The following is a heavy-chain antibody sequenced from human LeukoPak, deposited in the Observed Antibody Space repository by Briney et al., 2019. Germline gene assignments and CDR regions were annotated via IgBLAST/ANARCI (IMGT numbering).Heavy chain of an antibody. Sequence: ASVKVSCKASGYTFTSYDINWVRQATGQGPEWMGWMNPNSGNTGYAQKFQGRVTITRNTSISAAYMELSSLRSEDTAVYYCARVPPRLELRGAFDIWGQGTMVTVSS. CDR3: ARVPPRLELRGAFDI. D-gene: IGHD1-7*01. V-gene: IGHV1-8*03. CDR1: GYTFTSYD. CDR2: MNPNSGNT. J-gene: IGHJ3*02.